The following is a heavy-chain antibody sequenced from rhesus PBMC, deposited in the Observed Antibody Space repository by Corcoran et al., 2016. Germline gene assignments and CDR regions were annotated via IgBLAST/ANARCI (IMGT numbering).Heavy chain of an antibody. CDR3: ARRRIAAATYYFDY. Sequence: QVQLQESGPGVVKPSETLSLTCAVSGYSISSGYDWSWIRQPPGKGLEWIGYIYVSSGCTNYNPSRKNRVTISKDTYKNQFSLKLSAVTAADTAVYYCARRRIAAATYYFDYWGQGVLVTVSS. V-gene: IGHV4-76*01. J-gene: IGHJ4*01. CDR1: GYSISSGYD. D-gene: IGHD6-31*01. CDR2: IYVSSGCT.